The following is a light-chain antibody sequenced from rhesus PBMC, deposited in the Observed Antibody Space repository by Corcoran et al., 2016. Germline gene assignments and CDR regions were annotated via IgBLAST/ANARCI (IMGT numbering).Light chain of an antibody. V-gene: IGKV1-22*01. Sequence: DIQMTQSPSSLSASVGDTVTITCRASQSISSWLAWYQQTPGKAPKLLIYAASSLQTGIPSRFSGSGSGTDFTLTISSLQPEASAADYFQHYYDNPLTFGGGTKVELK. CDR2: AAS. J-gene: IGKJ4*01. CDR1: QSISSW. CDR3: QHYYDNPLT.